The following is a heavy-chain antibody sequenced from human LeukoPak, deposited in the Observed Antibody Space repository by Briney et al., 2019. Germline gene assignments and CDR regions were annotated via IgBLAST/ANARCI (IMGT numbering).Heavy chain of an antibody. J-gene: IGHJ4*02. CDR1: GYTFTGYY. CDR3: ARGIAAAYPDY. Sequence: GASVKVSCKASGYTFTGYYMHWVRQAPGQGLEWMGWMNPNSGNTGYAQKFQGRVTMTRNTSISTAYMELSSLRSEDTAVYYCARGIAAAYPDYWGQGTLVTVSS. D-gene: IGHD6-13*01. CDR2: MNPNSGNT. V-gene: IGHV1-8*02.